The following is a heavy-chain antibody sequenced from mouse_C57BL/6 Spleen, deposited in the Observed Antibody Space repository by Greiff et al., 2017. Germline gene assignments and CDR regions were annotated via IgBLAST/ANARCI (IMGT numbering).Heavy chain of an antibody. CDR2: ISYSGST. V-gene: IGHV3-1*01. J-gene: IGHJ1*03. Sequence: VQLVESGPGMVKPSQSLSLTCTVTGYSITSGYDWHWIRHFPGNKLEWMGYISYSGSTNYNPSLKSRISISHDTSKNHICLKLDSVTTEDTATYYCARDYYGSYWYFDVWGTGTTVTVSS. D-gene: IGHD1-1*01. CDR3: ARDYYGSYWYFDV. CDR1: GYSITSGYD.